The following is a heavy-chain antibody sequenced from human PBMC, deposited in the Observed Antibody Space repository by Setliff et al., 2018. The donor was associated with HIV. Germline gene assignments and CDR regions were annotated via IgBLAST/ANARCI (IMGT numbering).Heavy chain of an antibody. CDR2: INHSGST. D-gene: IGHD4-17*01. Sequence: PGGSLRLSCTASGFTFGDYAMSWVRQAPGKGLEWIGEINHSGSTNYNPSLKSRVTMSVDTSKNQFSLKLTSVTASDTAVYYCARAAAGNTGPFDLWGQGSLVTVSS. CDR1: GFTFGDYA. CDR3: ARAAAGNTGPFDL. V-gene: IGHV4-34*01. J-gene: IGHJ4*02.